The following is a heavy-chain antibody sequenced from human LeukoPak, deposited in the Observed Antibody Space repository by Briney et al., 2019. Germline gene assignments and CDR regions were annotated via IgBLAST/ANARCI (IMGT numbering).Heavy chain of an antibody. D-gene: IGHD3-3*01. J-gene: IGHJ4*02. CDR1: GGSISSGSYY. CDR3: ARVFGSGMGTIDY. V-gene: IGHV4-61*02. Sequence: PSETLSLTCTVSGGSISSGSYYWSWIRQPAGMGLEWIGRIYTSGSTNYNPSLKSRVTISVDTSKNQFSLKLSSVTAADTAVYYCARVFGSGMGTIDYWGQGTLVTVSS. CDR2: IYTSGST.